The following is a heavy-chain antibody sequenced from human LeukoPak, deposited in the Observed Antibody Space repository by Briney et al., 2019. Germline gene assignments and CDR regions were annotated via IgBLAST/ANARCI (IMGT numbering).Heavy chain of an antibody. D-gene: IGHD6-6*01. V-gene: IGHV4-59*08. CDR2: IYYSGIT. J-gene: IGHJ4*02. Sequence: SETLSLTCTVSGGSISSYYWNWIRQPPGKGLEWLGYIYYSGITNYNPSLKSRVTISLDTSKNQFSLKLSSVAAAHTAVYYCARTLYSTSSLFDYWGQGTLVTVSS. CDR3: ARTLYSTSSLFDY. CDR1: GGSISSYY.